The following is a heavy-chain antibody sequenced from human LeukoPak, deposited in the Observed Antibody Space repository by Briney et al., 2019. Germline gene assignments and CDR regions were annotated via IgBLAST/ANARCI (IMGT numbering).Heavy chain of an antibody. D-gene: IGHD3-22*01. Sequence: PGGSLRLSCAASGFTFDSYAMSWVRQAPGKGLEWVSAISSTGAGTYYADSVKGRFTISRDNSKNTLYLQMNGLRAEDTAVYYCAKGRYDSSGFNWAAWGQGTLVTVSS. V-gene: IGHV3-23*01. CDR1: GFTFDSYA. CDR3: AKGRYDSSGFNWAA. CDR2: ISSTGAGT. J-gene: IGHJ4*02.